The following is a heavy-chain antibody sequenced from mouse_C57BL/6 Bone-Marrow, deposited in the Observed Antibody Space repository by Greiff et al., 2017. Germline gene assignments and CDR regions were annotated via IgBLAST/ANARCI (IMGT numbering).Heavy chain of an antibody. Sequence: EVLLVESGGGLVKPGGSLKLSCAASGFTFSSYAMSWVRQTPEKRLEWVATISDGGSYTYYPDNVKGRFTISRDNAKNNLYLQMSHLKSEDTAVYYCAKGDYYYGSRPFAYWGQGTLVTVSA. CDR3: AKGDYYYGSRPFAY. D-gene: IGHD1-1*01. V-gene: IGHV5-4*01. CDR1: GFTFSSYA. J-gene: IGHJ3*01. CDR2: ISDGGSYT.